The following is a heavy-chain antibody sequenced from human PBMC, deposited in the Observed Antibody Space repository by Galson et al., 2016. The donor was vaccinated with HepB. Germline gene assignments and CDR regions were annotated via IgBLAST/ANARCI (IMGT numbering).Heavy chain of an antibody. J-gene: IGHJ4*02. CDR1: GDSIRSGSYY. Sequence: LSLTCTVSGDSIRSGSYYWSWIRQPAGKGLEWIGRIHTSGSTKYNPSLRRRVTISVDTSKNQFSLKLSSVTAADTAVYYCARGVYDFWSGYPEYYFEYWGQGTLVTVSS. CDR2: IHTSGST. CDR3: ARGVYDFWSGYPEYYFEY. D-gene: IGHD3-3*01. V-gene: IGHV4-61*02.